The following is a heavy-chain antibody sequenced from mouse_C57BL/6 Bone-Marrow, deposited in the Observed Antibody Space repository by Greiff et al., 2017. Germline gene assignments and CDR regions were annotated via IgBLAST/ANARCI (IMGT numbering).Heavy chain of an antibody. J-gene: IGHJ3*01. CDR2: IYPGSAST. V-gene: IGHV1-55*01. Sequence: VQLQQPGAELVKPGASVKMSCKASGYTFTSYWITWVKQRPEQGLEWIGDIYPGSASTNYHEKFKSKATLTVDTSSSTAYMQLSSLTSEDAAVYYCACYDGYLWGQGTLVTVSA. CDR3: ACYDGYL. CDR1: GYTFTSYW. D-gene: IGHD2-3*01.